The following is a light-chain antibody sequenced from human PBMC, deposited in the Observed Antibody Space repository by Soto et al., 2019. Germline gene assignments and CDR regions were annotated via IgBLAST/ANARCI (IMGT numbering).Light chain of an antibody. CDR2: DVS. CDR1: SSDVGGNKY. V-gene: IGLV2-14*03. Sequence: QSALTQPASVSGSPGQSITISCTGTSSDVGGNKYVSWYQHYPGKAPKLMICDVSNRPSGVSNRFSGSKSGNTASLTISGLKAEEEADYYCSAFAGTNYVXGTGTKVTVL. J-gene: IGLJ1*01. CDR3: SAFAGTNYV.